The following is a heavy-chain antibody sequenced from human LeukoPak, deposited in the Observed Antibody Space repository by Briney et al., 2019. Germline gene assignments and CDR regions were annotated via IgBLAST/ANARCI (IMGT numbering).Heavy chain of an antibody. D-gene: IGHD3-9*01. CDR2: INPNSGGT. V-gene: IGHV1-2*02. CDR1: GYTFTGYY. J-gene: IGHJ4*02. CDR3: ARAIVRKQRTVWPYDILSEWGDY. Sequence: ASVKISCKASGYTFTGYYMHWVRQAPGQGLEWMGWINPNSGGTNYAQKFQGRVTMTRDTSISTAYMELSRLRSDDTAVYYCARAIVRKQRTVWPYDILSEWGDYWGQGTLVTVSS.